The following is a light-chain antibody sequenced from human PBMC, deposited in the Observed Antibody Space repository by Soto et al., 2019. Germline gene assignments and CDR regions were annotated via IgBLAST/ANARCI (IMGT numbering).Light chain of an antibody. J-gene: IGKJ5*01. V-gene: IGKV2-28*01. CDR1: QSLLHGNGNDY. Sequence: DIVMTQSPLSLPVTPGEPASISCRSSQSLLHGNGNDYLDWYLQKPGQSPQLLIYLGSNRASGVPDRLSGSGSGTDFSLEISRVEAEDVGVYYCMQTLQTPITFGQGTRLEIQ. CDR2: LGS. CDR3: MQTLQTPIT.